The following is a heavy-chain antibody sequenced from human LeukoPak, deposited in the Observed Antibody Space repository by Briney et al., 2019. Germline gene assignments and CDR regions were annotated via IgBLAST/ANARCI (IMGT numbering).Heavy chain of an antibody. Sequence: SETLSLTCTVSGGSISSSSYYWGWIRQPPGKGLEWIGSIYYSGSTYYNPSLKSRVTISVDTSKNQFSLKLSSVTATDTAVYYCARLVIAAAGTRGDNWFDPWGQGTLVTVSS. D-gene: IGHD6-13*01. CDR2: IYYSGST. J-gene: IGHJ5*02. CDR3: ARLVIAAAGTRGDNWFDP. V-gene: IGHV4-39*01. CDR1: GGSISSSSYY.